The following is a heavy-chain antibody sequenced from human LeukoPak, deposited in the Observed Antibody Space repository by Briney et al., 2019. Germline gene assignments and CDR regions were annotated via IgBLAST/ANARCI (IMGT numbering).Heavy chain of an antibody. V-gene: IGHV4-34*01. J-gene: IGHJ4*02. D-gene: IGHD4-11*01. CDR1: GGSFSGYY. Sequence: SETLSLTCAVYGGSFSGYYWSWIRQPPGEGLEWIGEINHSGSTNYNPSLKSRVTISVDTSKNQFSLKLSSVTAADTAVYYCASGDYSIFDSWGQGTLVTVSS. CDR3: ASGDYSIFDS. CDR2: INHSGST.